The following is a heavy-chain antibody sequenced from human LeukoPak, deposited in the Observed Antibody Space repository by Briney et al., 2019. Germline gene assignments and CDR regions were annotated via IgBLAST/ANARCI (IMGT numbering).Heavy chain of an antibody. J-gene: IGHJ5*02. CDR1: GGTFSSYA. CDR2: IIPIFGTA. V-gene: IGHV1-69*13. CDR3: ARYLVVPAATWFDP. Sequence: GASVKVSCKASGGTFSSYAISWVRQAPGQGLEWMEGIIPIFGTANYAQKFQGRVTITADESTSTAYMELSSLRSEDTAVYYCARYLVVPAATWFDPWGQGTLVTVSS. D-gene: IGHD2-2*01.